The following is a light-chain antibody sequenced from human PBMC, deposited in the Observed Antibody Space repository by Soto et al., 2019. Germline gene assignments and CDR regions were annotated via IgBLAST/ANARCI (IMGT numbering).Light chain of an antibody. CDR3: QQYNSYS. CDR2: KAS. Sequence: DIQXSQSPSTXSXSXVDXXXIICRASQSISSWLAWYQQKPGKAPKFLIYKASSLESGVPSRFSGSGSGTEFTLTISSLQPDDFATYYCQQYNSYSFGQGTKVDIK. J-gene: IGKJ1*01. V-gene: IGKV1-5*03. CDR1: QSISSW.